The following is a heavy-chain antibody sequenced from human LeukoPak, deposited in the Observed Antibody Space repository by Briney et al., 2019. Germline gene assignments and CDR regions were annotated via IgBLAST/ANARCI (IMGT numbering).Heavy chain of an antibody. CDR3: ARARLPFWSGYYTGFWFDP. Sequence: SETLSLTCAVYGGSFSGYYWSWIRQPPGKGLEWLGEINHSGSANYNPSLKSRVTISVDTSKNQFSLKLSSVTAADTAVYYCARARLPFWSGYYTGFWFDPWGQGTLVTVSS. J-gene: IGHJ5*02. CDR2: INHSGSA. V-gene: IGHV4-34*01. D-gene: IGHD3-3*01. CDR1: GGSFSGYY.